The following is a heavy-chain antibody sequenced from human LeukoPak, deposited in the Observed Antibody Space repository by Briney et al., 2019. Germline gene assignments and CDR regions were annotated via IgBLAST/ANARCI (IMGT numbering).Heavy chain of an antibody. CDR3: ARVRLADERAWAY. CDR2: ITPKSGDT. D-gene: IGHD3-3*02. V-gene: IGHV1-2*02. Sequence: ASVTVSFKASGYTFTGYYMHWVRQAPGQGLEYVGWITPKSGDTYSPQRFQGRVTMTRDASISTAYMELSSLRSDDTAVYFCARVRLADERAWAYWGQGTLVTVSS. J-gene: IGHJ4*02. CDR1: GYTFTGYY.